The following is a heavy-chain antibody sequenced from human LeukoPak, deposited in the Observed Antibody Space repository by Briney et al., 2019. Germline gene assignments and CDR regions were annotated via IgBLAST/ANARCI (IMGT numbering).Heavy chain of an antibody. Sequence: PGGSLRLSCAASGFTFSSYAMSWVRQAPGKGLEWVSSISSSSSYIYYADSVKGRFTISRDNAKNSLYLQMNSLRAEDTAVYYCARAPGNGDYYYYYYMDVWGKGTTVTVSS. CDR1: GFTFSSYA. CDR3: ARAPGNGDYYYYYYMDV. J-gene: IGHJ6*03. CDR2: ISSSSSYI. V-gene: IGHV3-21*01. D-gene: IGHD1-26*01.